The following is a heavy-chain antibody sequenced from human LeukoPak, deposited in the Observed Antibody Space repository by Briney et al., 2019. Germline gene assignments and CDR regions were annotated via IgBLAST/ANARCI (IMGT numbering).Heavy chain of an antibody. V-gene: IGHV3-7*01. CDR2: IKQDGSEK. CDR1: GFTLSSYW. Sequence: PGGSLRLSCATSGFTLSSYWMSWVRQAPGKGLEWVANIKQDGSEKYYVDSVKGRFTISRDNAKNSLYLQINSLRAEDTAVYYCAKLGGSPPPPDLNDAFDIWGQGTMVTVSS. J-gene: IGHJ3*02. D-gene: IGHD1-26*01. CDR3: AKLGGSPPPPDLNDAFDI.